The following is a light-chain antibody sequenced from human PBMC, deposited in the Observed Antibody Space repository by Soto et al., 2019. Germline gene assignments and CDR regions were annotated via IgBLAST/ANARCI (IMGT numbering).Light chain of an antibody. CDR3: CSYAGTYPVVV. CDR2: DLN. J-gene: IGLJ2*01. Sequence: QSALTQPRSVSGSPGQSVTISCTGTSSDVSAYDYVSWYQHRPGKPPKLMIYDLNKRPSGVPDRFSGSKSGNTASLTISGLQAEDEAAYYCCSYAGTYPVVVFGGGTKLTVL. CDR1: SSDVSAYDY. V-gene: IGLV2-11*01.